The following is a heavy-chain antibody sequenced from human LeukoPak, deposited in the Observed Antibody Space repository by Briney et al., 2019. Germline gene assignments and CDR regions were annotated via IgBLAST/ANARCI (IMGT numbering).Heavy chain of an antibody. J-gene: IGHJ6*04. V-gene: IGHV3-21*01. CDR1: KFTFSSYC. CDR2: ISSSSSYI. Sequence: GGPLRLSCAASKFTFSSYCMNWVRQAPGKGLEWVSSISSSSSYIYYADSVKGRFTISRDNAKNSLYPQMNSLRAEDTAVYYCAELGITMIGGVWGKGTTVTISS. D-gene: IGHD3-10*02. CDR3: AELGITMIGGV.